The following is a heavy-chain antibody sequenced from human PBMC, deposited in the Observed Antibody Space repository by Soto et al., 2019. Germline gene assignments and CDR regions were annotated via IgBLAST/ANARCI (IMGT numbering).Heavy chain of an antibody. D-gene: IGHD4-4*01. Sequence: ELKLLESGGGLVQPGGSLRLSCVASEFTFSSYAMSGVRQAPGKGLEWVSAISGSGGSTYYADSVKGRFAVSRDNSKSTLYLQMNSLRDDDTAVYYCAKVPTGEMATVFQAFDIWGQGTMVTVSS. CDR1: EFTFSSYA. CDR2: ISGSGGST. J-gene: IGHJ3*02. CDR3: AKVPTGEMATVFQAFDI. V-gene: IGHV3-23*01.